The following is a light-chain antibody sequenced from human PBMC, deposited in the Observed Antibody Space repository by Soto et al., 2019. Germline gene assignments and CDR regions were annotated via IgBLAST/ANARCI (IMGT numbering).Light chain of an antibody. Sequence: DVQMTQSPSTLSASVGDKITITCRASQSVGRWLSWYQQKPGKAPEVLIYKASILKYGPPSRFTDSGSGTEFSLTISRPQPDDHATYFSQQYESQSTFGNGPKVEIK. CDR2: KAS. J-gene: IGKJ1*01. CDR3: QQYESQST. CDR1: QSVGRW. V-gene: IGKV1-5*03.